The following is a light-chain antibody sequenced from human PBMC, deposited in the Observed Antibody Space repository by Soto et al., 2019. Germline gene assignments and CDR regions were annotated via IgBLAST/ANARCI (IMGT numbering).Light chain of an antibody. CDR2: DAS. J-gene: IGKJ1*01. Sequence: DIRVTQSPSTLSASLGDRVTITCRASQNIESWLAWYQQTPGKAPKLLIYDASTLQTGVPSRFSGSGSGTEFTLTISSLQPDDFATYYCQQYNSYSQTFGQGTKVEI. CDR3: QQYNSYSQT. CDR1: QNIESW. V-gene: IGKV1-5*01.